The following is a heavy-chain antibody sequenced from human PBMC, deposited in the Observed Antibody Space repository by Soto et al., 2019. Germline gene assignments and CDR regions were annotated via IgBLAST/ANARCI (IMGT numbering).Heavy chain of an antibody. V-gene: IGHV1-3*04. CDR3: ARGSGWSYFDY. Sequence: QVQLVQSGAEVKKPGASVKVSCKASGYTFTSYAMHWVRQAPGQRLEWMGSINTANDNTRYSQNFQGRVTITRDPFASTAYMELSSLKSEDTAVYYCARGSGWSYFDYWGQGTLVTVSS. J-gene: IGHJ4*02. D-gene: IGHD6-13*01. CDR1: GYTFTSYA. CDR2: INTANDNT.